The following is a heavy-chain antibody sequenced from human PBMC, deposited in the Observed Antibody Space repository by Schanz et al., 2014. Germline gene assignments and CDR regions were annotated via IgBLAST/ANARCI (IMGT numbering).Heavy chain of an antibody. CDR2: ISGSSRTI. V-gene: IGHV3-48*01. CDR1: GFGFSSYS. Sequence: EVQLAESGGGLVQPGGSLRLSCAASGFGFSSYSMNWVRQAPGKGLEWVSYISGSSRTIYYADSMKGRFTVSRDNAENALYLQMNSLRAEDTGLYFCARGGSGSHYRLDYWGQGTLGTVSS. CDR3: ARGGSGSHYRLDY. J-gene: IGHJ4*02. D-gene: IGHD1-26*01.